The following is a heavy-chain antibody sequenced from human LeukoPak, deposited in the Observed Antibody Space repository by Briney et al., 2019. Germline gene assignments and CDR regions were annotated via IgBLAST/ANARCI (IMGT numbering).Heavy chain of an antibody. Sequence: GESLKISCKGSGYSFTSYWIGWVRQMPGKGLEWMGIIYPGDSDTRYSPSFQGQVTISADKSISTAYLQWSSLKASDTAMYYCARQYSSSSFNYYYYMDVWGKGTTVTVSS. CDR2: IYPGDSDT. D-gene: IGHD6-6*01. CDR1: GYSFTSYW. J-gene: IGHJ6*03. CDR3: ARQYSSSSFNYYYYMDV. V-gene: IGHV5-51*01.